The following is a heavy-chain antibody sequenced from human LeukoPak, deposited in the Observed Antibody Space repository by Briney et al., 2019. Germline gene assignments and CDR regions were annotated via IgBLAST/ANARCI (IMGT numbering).Heavy chain of an antibody. CDR2: IKQDGSEK. V-gene: IGHV3-7*01. J-gene: IGHJ4*02. CDR1: EFTFSNYW. D-gene: IGHD6-19*01. CDR3: ASEHVAVPGEN. Sequence: GGSLRLSCAASEFTFSNYWMSWVRQAPGKGLEWVANIKQDGSEKYYVDSVKGRFTISRDNAKNSLYLQMNSLRDEDTAVYYCASEHVAVPGENWGQGTLVTVSS.